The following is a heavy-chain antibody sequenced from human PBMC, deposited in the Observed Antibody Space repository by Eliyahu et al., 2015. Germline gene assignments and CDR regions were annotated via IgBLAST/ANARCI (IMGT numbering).Heavy chain of an antibody. CDR2: ISYDGSNK. Sequence: QVQLVESGGGVVQPGRSLRLSCAASGFPFSSYAMHWVRQAPGKGLEWVAVISYDGSNKYYADSVKGRFTISRDNSKNTLYLQMNSLRAEDTAVYYCARDDEAARPLDYWGQGTLVTVSS. D-gene: IGHD6-6*01. J-gene: IGHJ4*02. CDR1: GFPFSSYA. CDR3: ARDDEAARPLDY. V-gene: IGHV3-30*04.